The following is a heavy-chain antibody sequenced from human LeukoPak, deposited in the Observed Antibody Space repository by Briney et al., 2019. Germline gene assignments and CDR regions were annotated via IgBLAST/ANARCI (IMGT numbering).Heavy chain of an antibody. J-gene: IGHJ4*02. CDR3: ARYFDS. V-gene: IGHV3-48*02. CDR1: GFTFSSSS. CDR2: ISSSSSTI. Sequence: GGSLRLSCGVSGFTFSSSSMNWVRQAPGKGLDWVSYISSSSSTIYYADSVKGRFTISRDNAKNSLYLKMNSLRDEDTAVYYCARYFDSWGQGTPVTVSS.